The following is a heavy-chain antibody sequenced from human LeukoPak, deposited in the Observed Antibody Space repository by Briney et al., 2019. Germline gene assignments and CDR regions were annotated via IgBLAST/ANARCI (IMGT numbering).Heavy chain of an antibody. Sequence: ASVKVSCKASGGTFSSYAISWVRQAPGQGLEWMGRIIPILGIANYAQKFQGRVTITADKSTGTAYMELSSLRSEDTAVYYCARVRGKVYPDPNYYYYYYMDVWGKGTTVTVSS. V-gene: IGHV1-69*04. D-gene: IGHD5/OR15-5a*01. CDR2: IIPILGIA. J-gene: IGHJ6*03. CDR3: ARVRGKVYPDPNYYYYYYMDV. CDR1: GGTFSSYA.